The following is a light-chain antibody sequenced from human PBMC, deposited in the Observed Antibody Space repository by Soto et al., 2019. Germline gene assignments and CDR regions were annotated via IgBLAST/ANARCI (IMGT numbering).Light chain of an antibody. V-gene: IGLV7-46*01. J-gene: IGLJ2*01. CDR1: DGPVTSNHY. CDR3: LLAYSGGRV. Sequence: QAVVTQEPSLTVSPGGTVTLTCGSSDGPVTSNHYPYWYQQRPGQAPRTLIYDTTNRQSWAPARFSGSLVGVKAALTLSGAQPEDEADYYCLLAYSGGRVFGGGTKLTVL. CDR2: DTT.